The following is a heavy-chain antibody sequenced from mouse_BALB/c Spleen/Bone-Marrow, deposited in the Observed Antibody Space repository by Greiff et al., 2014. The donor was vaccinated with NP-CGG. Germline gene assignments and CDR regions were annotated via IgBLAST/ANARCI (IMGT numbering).Heavy chain of an antibody. V-gene: IGHV14-3*02. J-gene: IGHJ1*01. CDR2: IDPANGNT. CDR3: ARGGSSYGWYFDV. CDR1: GFNIKDTY. Sequence: SGAELVKPGASVKLSCTASGFNIKDTYMHWVKQRPEQGLEWIGRIDPANGNTKYDPKLQGKATITADTSSNTAYLQLSSLTSEDTAVYYCARGGSSYGWYFDVWGAGTTVTVSS. D-gene: IGHD1-1*01.